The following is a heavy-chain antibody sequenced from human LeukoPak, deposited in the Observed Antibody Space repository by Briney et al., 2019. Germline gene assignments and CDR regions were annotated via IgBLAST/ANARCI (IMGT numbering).Heavy chain of an antibody. CDR2: INHSGST. V-gene: IGHV4-34*01. J-gene: IGHJ5*02. Sequence: SETLSLTCAVYGGSFSGYYWSWIRQPPGKGLEWIGEINHSGSTNYNPSLRSRVTISVDTSKNQFSLKLSSVTAADTAVYYCARGGGARITIAAVWFDPWGQGTLVTVSS. CDR3: ARGGGARITIAAVWFDP. CDR1: GGSFSGYY. D-gene: IGHD6-13*01.